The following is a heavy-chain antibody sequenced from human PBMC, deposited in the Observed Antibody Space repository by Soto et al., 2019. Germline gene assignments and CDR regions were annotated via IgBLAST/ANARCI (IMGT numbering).Heavy chain of an antibody. CDR1: GFTFSSYA. CDR3: ARGPQIRSIVVVPLHI. Sequence: QVQLVESGGGVVQPGRSLRLSCAASGFTFSSYAMHWVRQAPGRGLEWVAVISYDGSNKYYADSVKGRITISRDNSKNTLYLQMNSLRAEDTAVYYCARGPQIRSIVVVPLHIWGQGTMVTVSS. J-gene: IGHJ3*02. V-gene: IGHV3-30-3*01. D-gene: IGHD3-22*01. CDR2: ISYDGSNK.